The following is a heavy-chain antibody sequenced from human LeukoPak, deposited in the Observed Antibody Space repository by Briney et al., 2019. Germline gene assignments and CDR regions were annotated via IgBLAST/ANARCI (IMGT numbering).Heavy chain of an antibody. Sequence: ASVKVSCKPSGYIFTGYYIHWVRQAPGQGLEWMGCINPDSGSTKDAQKFQGRMTMTRDASTSTAYMELSRLRYDDTSVYYCARGRHYDSSGYYAAFYFDYWGQGTLVTVSS. J-gene: IGHJ4*02. CDR3: ARGRHYDSSGYYAAFYFDY. V-gene: IGHV1-2*02. CDR2: INPDSGST. CDR1: GYIFTGYY. D-gene: IGHD3-22*01.